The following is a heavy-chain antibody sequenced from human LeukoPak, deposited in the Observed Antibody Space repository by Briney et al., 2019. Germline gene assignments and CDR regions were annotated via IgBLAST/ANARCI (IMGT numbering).Heavy chain of an antibody. D-gene: IGHD5-12*01. CDR1: GFTFSSYA. V-gene: IGHV3-23*01. CDR2: LSGSGGST. CDR3: AKDLRSGYDSPVDY. J-gene: IGHJ4*02. Sequence: PGGSLRLSCAASGFTFSSYAMNWVRQAPGKGLEWVSGLSGSGGSTYYADSVKGRFTISRDNSNNMLYLQMHSLRVEDTAVYYCAKDLRSGYDSPVDYWGQGTLVTVSS.